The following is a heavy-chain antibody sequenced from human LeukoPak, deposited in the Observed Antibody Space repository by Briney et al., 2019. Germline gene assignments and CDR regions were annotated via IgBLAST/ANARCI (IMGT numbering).Heavy chain of an antibody. CDR3: ARDYSRSWYPDY. Sequence: GSLRPSCSASGFTFSSYWMHWVRQASRKGLVWVSRINSDATSTSYADSVKGRFTISRDNAKNTLYLQMDSLRGEDTAVYYCARDYSRSWYPDYWGQGTLVTVSS. D-gene: IGHD6-13*01. CDR1: GFTFSSYW. V-gene: IGHV3-74*01. CDR2: INSDATST. J-gene: IGHJ4*02.